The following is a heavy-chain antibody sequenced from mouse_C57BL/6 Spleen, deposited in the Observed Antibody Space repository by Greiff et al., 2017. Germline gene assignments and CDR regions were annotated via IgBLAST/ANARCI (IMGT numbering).Heavy chain of an antibody. CDR2: IYPGDGDT. J-gene: IGHJ2*01. V-gene: IGHV1-82*01. D-gene: IGHD4-1*01. Sequence: VQLQQSGPELVKPGASVKISCKASGYAFSSSWMNWVKQRPGKGLEWIGRIYPGDGDTNYNGKFKGKATLTADKSSSTAYMQLSSLTSEDSAVYFCATELHYFDYWGQGTTLTVSS. CDR3: ATELHYFDY. CDR1: GYAFSSSW.